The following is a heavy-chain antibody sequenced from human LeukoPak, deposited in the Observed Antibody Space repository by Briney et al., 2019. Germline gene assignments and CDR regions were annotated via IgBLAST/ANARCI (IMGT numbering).Heavy chain of an antibody. V-gene: IGHV1-8*01. D-gene: IGHD2-8*01. Sequence: ASVKVSCKASGYTFTSYDINWVRQATGQGLEWRGWMNPNSGNTGYAQKFQGRVTLTRNTSISTAYMELSSLRSEDTAVYYCARTKADHDTFDIWGQGTMVTVSS. CDR1: GYTFTSYD. CDR3: ARTKADHDTFDI. J-gene: IGHJ3*02. CDR2: MNPNSGNT.